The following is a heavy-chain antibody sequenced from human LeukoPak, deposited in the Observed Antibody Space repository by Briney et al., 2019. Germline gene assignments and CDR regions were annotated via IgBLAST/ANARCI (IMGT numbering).Heavy chain of an antibody. V-gene: IGHV3-7*02. J-gene: IGHJ4*02. D-gene: IGHD2-21*01. Sequence: GGSLRLSCAASGFTFSRSWMRWVRQAPGKGLDWVANIKQDGTSKYYVDSVMGRFTISRDNAEHSVYLQMNSLGAGDTAVYYCARHGDYCFDLWGTGNRVTVSS. CDR3: ARHGDYCFDL. CDR2: IKQDGTSK. CDR1: GFTFSRSW.